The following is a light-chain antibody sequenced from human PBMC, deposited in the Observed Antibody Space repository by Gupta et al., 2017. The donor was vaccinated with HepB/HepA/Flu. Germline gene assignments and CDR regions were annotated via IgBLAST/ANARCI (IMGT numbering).Light chain of an antibody. CDR1: QSIRSY. CDR3: HLNDTNPQWT. CDR2: AAY. Sequence: IQITESPSSLSASVGDRVTLTCRASQSIRSYLNRYQQKPGKAPKLLIYAAYSWQRGVASRLSGSGYAKDLTLTISSRLQEEFAAYYFHLNDTNPQWTFGQGTKVEIK. V-gene: IGKV1-39*01. J-gene: IGKJ1*01.